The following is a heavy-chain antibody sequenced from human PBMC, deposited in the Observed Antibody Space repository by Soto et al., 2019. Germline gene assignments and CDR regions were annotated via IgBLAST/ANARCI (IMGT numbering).Heavy chain of an antibody. J-gene: IGHJ6*03. CDR2: IYYSGST. D-gene: IGHD4-17*01. V-gene: IGHV4-59*08. CDR3: ASLVATVTTGPYYYSYDMEV. CDR1: GGSISSYY. Sequence: SETLCLTCTVSGGSISSYYWSWIRQPPGKGLEWIGYIYYSGSTNYNPSLKSRVTISVDTSKNQFSLKLSSVTAADTAVYYCASLVATVTTGPYYYSYDMEVWGKGTTVTVSS.